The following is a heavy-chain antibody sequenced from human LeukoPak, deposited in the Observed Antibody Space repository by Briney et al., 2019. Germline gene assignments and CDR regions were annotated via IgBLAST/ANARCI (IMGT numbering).Heavy chain of an antibody. Sequence: SQTLSLTCAVSGGSISSGGYSWSWIRQPPGKGLEWIGYIYHSGSTYYNPSLKSRVTMSVDTSNNQFSLSLSSVTAADTAVYYCARGSLNRVITFGGVIVDDYWGQGTLVTVSS. CDR3: ARGSLNRVITFGGVIVDDY. CDR1: GGSISSGGYS. J-gene: IGHJ4*02. CDR2: IYHSGST. V-gene: IGHV4-30-2*01. D-gene: IGHD3-16*02.